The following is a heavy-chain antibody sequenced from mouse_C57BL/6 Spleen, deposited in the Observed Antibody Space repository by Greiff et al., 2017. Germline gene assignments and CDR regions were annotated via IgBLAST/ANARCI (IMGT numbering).Heavy chain of an antibody. CDR3: ADNYDYDAFAY. V-gene: IGHV1-80*01. D-gene: IGHD2-4*01. Sequence: QVQLQQSGAELVKPGASVKISCKASGYAFSSYWMNWVKQRPGKGLEWIGQIYPGDGDTNYNGKFKGKATLTADKSSSTAYLQLSSLTSEDSAVYFCADNYDYDAFAYWGQGTLVTVSA. J-gene: IGHJ3*01. CDR2: IYPGDGDT. CDR1: GYAFSSYW.